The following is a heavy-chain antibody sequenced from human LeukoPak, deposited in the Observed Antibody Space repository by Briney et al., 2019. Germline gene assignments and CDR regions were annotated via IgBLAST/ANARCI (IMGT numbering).Heavy chain of an antibody. CDR1: GGSISSSSYH. CDR2: IYYSGST. CDR3: ARPSSYSYGYNY. Sequence: TSETLSLTCTVSGGSISSSSYHWGWIRQPPGKGLEWIGSIYYSGSTYYNPSLKSRVTISVDTSKNQFSLKLSSVTAADTAVYYCARPSSYSYGYNYWGQGTLVTVSS. V-gene: IGHV4-39*01. J-gene: IGHJ4*02. D-gene: IGHD5-18*01.